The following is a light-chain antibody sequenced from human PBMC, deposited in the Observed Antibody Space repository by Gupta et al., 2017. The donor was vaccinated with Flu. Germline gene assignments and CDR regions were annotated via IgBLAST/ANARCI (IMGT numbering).Light chain of an antibody. CDR3: YSTDSTGNHRV. CDR1: SLPKKY. V-gene: IGLV3-10*01. Sequence: GQTARITCSGDSLPKKYAYWYKQKSGQAPVLVIYEDSKRPSGITERFSGSTSGTRATLTVSGAQVEDEADYYCYSTDSTGNHRVFGGGTKLTVL. J-gene: IGLJ3*02. CDR2: EDS.